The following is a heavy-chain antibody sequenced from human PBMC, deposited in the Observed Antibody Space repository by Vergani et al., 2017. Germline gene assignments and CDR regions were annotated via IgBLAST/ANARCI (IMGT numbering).Heavy chain of an antibody. Sequence: EVQLLESGGNLVQPGGSLRLSCAASGFTFTNFAMTWVRQAPGKGLEWVSTITYNGGRTYYADSVTGRFTISRDNSKNTLFLQLKTLRAEDTAVYYCASQVGYCSSTSCTGPYYWGQGTLVTVSS. CDR2: ITYNGGRT. V-gene: IGHV3-23*01. CDR1: GFTFTNFA. CDR3: ASQVGYCSSTSCTGPYY. D-gene: IGHD2-2*01. J-gene: IGHJ4*02.